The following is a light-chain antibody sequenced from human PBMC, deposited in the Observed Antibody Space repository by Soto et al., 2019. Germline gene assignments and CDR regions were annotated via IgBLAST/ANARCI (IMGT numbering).Light chain of an antibody. CDR3: QKYSSVPV. J-gene: IGKJ3*01. CDR1: QDIRNF. V-gene: IGKV1-27*01. Sequence: DIQMTQSPTSLSASVGDRVTITCRASQDIRNFVAWYQQKPGKAPKLLIYAASTLQSGVQYRFSGSGSRTDCTLTINGLQPEDGATYSCQKYSSVPVFGPGTKVEIK. CDR2: AAS.